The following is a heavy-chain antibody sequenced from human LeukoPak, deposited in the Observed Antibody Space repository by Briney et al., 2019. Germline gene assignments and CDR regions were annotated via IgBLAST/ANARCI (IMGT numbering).Heavy chain of an antibody. Sequence: SETLSLTCAVSGGSISSGGYSWSWIRQPPGKGLEWIGYIYHSGSTYYNPSLKSRVTISVDRSKNQFSLKLSSVTAADTAVYYCARRRDYTIGMDVWGQGTTVTVSS. J-gene: IGHJ6*02. CDR2: IYHSGST. D-gene: IGHD4-11*01. CDR1: GGSISSGGYS. V-gene: IGHV4-30-2*01. CDR3: ARRRDYTIGMDV.